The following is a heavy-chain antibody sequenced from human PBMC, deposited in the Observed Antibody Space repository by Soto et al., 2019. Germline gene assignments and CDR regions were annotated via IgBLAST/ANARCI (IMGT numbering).Heavy chain of an antibody. V-gene: IGHV3-23*01. CDR1: GFTFSSYA. Sequence: GGSLRLSCAASGFTFSSYAMSWVRQAPGKGLEWVSAISGSGGSTYYADSVKGRFTISRDNSKNTLYLQRNSLRAEDTAVYYGAKVFSGSYYYYGMDVWGQGTTVTVSS. CDR3: AKVFSGSYYYYGMDV. CDR2: ISGSGGST. D-gene: IGHD1-26*01. J-gene: IGHJ6*02.